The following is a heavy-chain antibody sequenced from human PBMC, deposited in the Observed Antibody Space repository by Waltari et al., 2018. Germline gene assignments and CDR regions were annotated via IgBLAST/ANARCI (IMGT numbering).Heavy chain of an antibody. CDR3: AKGGYCSGGSCYSVDY. V-gene: IGHV3-23*01. D-gene: IGHD2-15*01. J-gene: IGHJ4*02. CDR2: ISGSGGST. CDR1: GFTFSSYA. Sequence: EVQLLESGGGLVQPGGSLRLSCAASGFTFSSYAMSWVRQAPGKGLEWVSAISGSGGSTYYADSVKGLSTISRENSKNTLYLQMNSLSAEDTAVYYCAKGGYCSGGSCYSVDYWGQGTLVTVSS.